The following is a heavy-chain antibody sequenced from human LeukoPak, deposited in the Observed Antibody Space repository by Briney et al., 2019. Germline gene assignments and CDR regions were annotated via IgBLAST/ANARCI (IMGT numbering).Heavy chain of an antibody. V-gene: IGHV6-1*01. Sequence: SQTLSLTCAISGDSVSRNSAAWNWIRQSPSRGLEWLGRTYYRSKWYNDYAVSVKSRITINPDTSKNQFSLQLNSVTPEDTAVYYCAREMYNWNYVNWFDPWGQGTLVTVSS. D-gene: IGHD1-7*01. CDR1: GDSVSRNSAA. J-gene: IGHJ5*02. CDR3: AREMYNWNYVNWFDP. CDR2: TYYRSKWYN.